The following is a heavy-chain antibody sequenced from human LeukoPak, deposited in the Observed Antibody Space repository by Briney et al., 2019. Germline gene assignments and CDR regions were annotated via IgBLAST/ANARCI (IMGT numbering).Heavy chain of an antibody. D-gene: IGHD3/OR15-3a*01. CDR2: ISSSSSYI. Sequence: GGSLRLSCAASGFTFSSYAMSWVRQAPGKGLEWVSSISSSSSYIYYADSVKGRFTISRDNAKNSLYLQMNSPRAEDTAVYYCARGSPWTDDAFDIWGQGTMVTVSS. J-gene: IGHJ3*02. CDR3: ARGSPWTDDAFDI. V-gene: IGHV3-21*01. CDR1: GFTFSSYA.